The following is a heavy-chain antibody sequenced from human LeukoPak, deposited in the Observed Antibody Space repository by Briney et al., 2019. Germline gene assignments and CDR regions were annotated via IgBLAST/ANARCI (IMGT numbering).Heavy chain of an antibody. CDR3: ARRLTQYDCFDP. Sequence: SETLSLTCAVYGVSFSGYYWSWIRQPPGKGLEWIGEINHSGSTNYNPSLKSRVTISVDTSKNQFSLKLSSVTAADTAVYYCARRLTQYDCFDPWGQGILVTVSS. CDR1: GVSFSGYY. D-gene: IGHD2-2*01. J-gene: IGHJ5*02. CDR2: INHSGST. V-gene: IGHV4-34*01.